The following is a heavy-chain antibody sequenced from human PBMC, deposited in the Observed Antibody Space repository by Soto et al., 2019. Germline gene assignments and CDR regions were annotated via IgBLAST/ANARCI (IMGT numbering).Heavy chain of an antibody. V-gene: IGHV1-2*02. Sequence: QVQLVQSAAEVKKPGASVKVSCKASGYNFSAYYIHWVRQAPGQGLEWLGWVSPKSGGTNYAQKFKGRVTMTRDTSSNTVYMDLSGLKSDDTAVFYCAREISGGGTLNWFDPWGQGTLVTVSS. CDR3: AREISGGGTLNWFDP. J-gene: IGHJ5*02. CDR2: VSPKSGGT. D-gene: IGHD2-8*02. CDR1: GYNFSAYY.